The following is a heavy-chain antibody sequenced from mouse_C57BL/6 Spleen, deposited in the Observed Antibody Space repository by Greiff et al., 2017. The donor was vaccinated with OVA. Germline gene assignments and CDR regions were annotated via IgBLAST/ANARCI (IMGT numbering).Heavy chain of an antibody. J-gene: IGHJ1*03. Sequence: VQLQQSGPELVKPGASVKISCKASGYTFTDYYMNWVKQSHGKSLEWIGDINPNNGGTSYNQKFKGKATLTVDKSSSTAYMELRSLTSEDSAVYYCAREYYGSSPYWYFDVWGTGTTVTVSS. CDR1: GYTFTDYY. D-gene: IGHD1-1*01. CDR3: AREYYGSSPYWYFDV. V-gene: IGHV1-26*01. CDR2: INPNNGGT.